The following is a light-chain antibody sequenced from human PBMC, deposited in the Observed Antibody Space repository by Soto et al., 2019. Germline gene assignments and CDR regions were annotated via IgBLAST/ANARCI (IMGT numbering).Light chain of an antibody. CDR3: AAWDDSLSGSFV. V-gene: IGLV3-21*02. CDR1: NIGGKS. CDR2: DDS. Sequence: SYVLTQPPSVSVAPGQTARITCGGNNIGGKSVHWYQQKAGQAPVLVVYDDSDRPSGIPERFSGSNSGNTATLTISRVEAGDEADYYCAAWDDSLSGSFVFGTGTKVTVL. J-gene: IGLJ1*01.